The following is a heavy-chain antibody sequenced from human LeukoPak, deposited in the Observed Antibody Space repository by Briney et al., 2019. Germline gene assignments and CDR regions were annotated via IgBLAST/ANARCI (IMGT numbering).Heavy chain of an antibody. CDR3: AELGITMIGGV. J-gene: IGHJ6*04. Sequence: GGSLRLSRAASGFTFSSYEMNWVRQAPGKGLEWVSYISSSGSTIYYADSVKGRFTISRDNAENSLYLQMNSLRAEDTAVYYCAELGITMIGGVWGKGTTVTISS. V-gene: IGHV3-48*03. CDR1: GFTFSSYE. D-gene: IGHD3-10*02. CDR2: ISSSGSTI.